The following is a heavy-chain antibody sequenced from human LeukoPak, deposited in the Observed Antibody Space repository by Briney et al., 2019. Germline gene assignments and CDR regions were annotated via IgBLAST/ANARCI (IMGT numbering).Heavy chain of an antibody. J-gene: IGHJ4*02. CDR1: GGSFSGYY. D-gene: IGHD3-10*01. Sequence: SETLSLTCAVYGGSFSGYYWSWIRQPPGKGLGWIGEINHSGSTNYNPSLKSRVTMSVDTSKNQFSLKLSSVTAADTAVYYCAGGPRSGSKGMNYWGQGTLVTVSS. CDR3: AGGPRSGSKGMNY. CDR2: INHSGST. V-gene: IGHV4-34*01.